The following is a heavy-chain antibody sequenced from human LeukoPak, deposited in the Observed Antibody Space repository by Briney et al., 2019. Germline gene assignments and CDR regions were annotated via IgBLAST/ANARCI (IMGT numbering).Heavy chain of an antibody. V-gene: IGHV3-23*01. D-gene: IGHD6-19*01. CDR2: LGARGDI. J-gene: IGHJ4*02. Sequence: PGGSLRLSCVGSGFTFSDYAMNWVRQTPGKGLEWISSLGARGDIFYADPVQGRFTISRDNPNNAAHLQMNSLRPEDTAIYYCAKRGPGPVAGSYDFWGQGTLVTVSS. CDR1: GFTFSDYA. CDR3: AKRGPGPVAGSYDF.